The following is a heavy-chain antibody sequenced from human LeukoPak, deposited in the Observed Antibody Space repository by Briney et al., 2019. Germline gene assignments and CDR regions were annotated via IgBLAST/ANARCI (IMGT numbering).Heavy chain of an antibody. CDR2: IKQDGSEK. CDR3: AREGGGGSLGYYYGMDV. V-gene: IGHV3-7*01. CDR1: GFTFSSYW. D-gene: IGHD2-15*01. J-gene: IGHJ6*02. Sequence: GGSLRLSCAASGFTFSSYWMSWVRQAPGKGLEWVANIKQDGSEKYYVHSVKGRFTISRDNAKNSLYLQMNSLRAEDTAVYYCAREGGGGSLGYYYGMDVWGQGTTVTVSS.